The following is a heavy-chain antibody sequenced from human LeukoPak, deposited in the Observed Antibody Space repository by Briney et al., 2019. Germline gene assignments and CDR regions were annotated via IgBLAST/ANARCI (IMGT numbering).Heavy chain of an antibody. V-gene: IGHV3-7*01. CDR3: ARESLGDYEDYYMDV. CDR2: IKQDGSEK. Sequence: QPGGSLRLSCAASGFTFSSYWMSWVRQAPGKGLEWVANIKQDGSEKYYVDSVKGRFTISRDNAKNSLYLQMNSLRAEDTAVYYCARESLGDYEDYYMDVWGKGTTVTVSS. CDR1: GFTFSSYW. D-gene: IGHD4-17*01. J-gene: IGHJ6*03.